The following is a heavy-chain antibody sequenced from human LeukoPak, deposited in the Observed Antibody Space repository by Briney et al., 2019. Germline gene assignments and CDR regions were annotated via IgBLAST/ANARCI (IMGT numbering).Heavy chain of an antibody. V-gene: IGHV3-49*03. CDR1: GFTFGDYA. CDR3: TTDSYIVVVPAAILGSEYFQH. J-gene: IGHJ1*01. Sequence: GGSLRLSCTASGFTFGDYAMSWFRQAPGKGLEWVGFIRSKAYGGTTEYAASVKGRFTISRDDSKSIAYLQMNSLKTEDTAVYYCTTDSYIVVVPAAILGSEYFQHWGQGTLVTVSS. CDR2: IRSKAYGGTT. D-gene: IGHD2-2*02.